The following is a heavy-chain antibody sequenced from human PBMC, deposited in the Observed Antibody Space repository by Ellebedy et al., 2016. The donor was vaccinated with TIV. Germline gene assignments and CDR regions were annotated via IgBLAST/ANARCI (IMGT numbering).Heavy chain of an antibody. J-gene: IGHJ4*02. CDR2: IIVIYGTA. CDR1: GGTFSSYA. V-gene: IGHV1-69*13. Sequence: ASVKVSXKASGGTFSSYAISWVRQAPGQGLEWMGGIIVIYGTANYAQKFQGRVTITADESTSTAYMELSSLRSEDTAVYYYVTRGYSGYDYFDYWGQGTLVTVSS. CDR3: VTRGYSGYDYFDY. D-gene: IGHD5-12*01.